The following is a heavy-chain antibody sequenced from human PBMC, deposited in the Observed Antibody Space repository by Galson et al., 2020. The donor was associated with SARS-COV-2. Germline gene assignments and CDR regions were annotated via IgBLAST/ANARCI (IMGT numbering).Heavy chain of an antibody. J-gene: IGHJ3*02. Sequence: TGGSLRLSCAASGFTFSTFAMHWVRQAPGKGLEWVAVISYDGINEYSSYSVKGRFTISRDNSKNTLFLKMNSLRAEDTAIYSFERGGYTVIGAFATCGQETMVIFSS. CDR1: GFTFSTFA. V-gene: IGHV3-30-3*01. CDR3: ERGGYTVIGAFAT. CDR2: ISYDGINE. D-gene: IGHD5-12*01.